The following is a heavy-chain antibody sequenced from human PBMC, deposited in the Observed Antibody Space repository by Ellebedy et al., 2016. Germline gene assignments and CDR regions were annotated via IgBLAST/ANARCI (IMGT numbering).Heavy chain of an antibody. J-gene: IGHJ4*02. Sequence: SETLSLXCTVSVGSISSSSYYWGWIRQPPGKGLEWIGSIYHSGSTYYNPSLKSRVTISVDTSKNQFSLKLSSVTAADTAVYYCARGGSGSYPIDYWGQGTLVTVSS. CDR3: ARGGSGSYPIDY. V-gene: IGHV4-39*07. CDR2: IYHSGST. CDR1: VGSISSSSYY. D-gene: IGHD1-26*01.